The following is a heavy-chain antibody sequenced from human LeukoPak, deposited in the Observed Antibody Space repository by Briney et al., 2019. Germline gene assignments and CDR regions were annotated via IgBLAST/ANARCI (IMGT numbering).Heavy chain of an antibody. V-gene: IGHV3-23*01. CDR3: AKDRRLDCKGGSCYPPDY. CDR1: GFTFSGYT. Sequence: GGSLRLSCAASGFTFSGYTMGWVRQAPGKGLGWVSTITGSSDSTYYADSVKGRFTISRDNSRNTLFLQMNSLRAEDTAVYYCAKDRRLDCKGGSCYPPDYWGQGTLVTVSS. D-gene: IGHD2-15*01. J-gene: IGHJ4*02. CDR2: ITGSSDST.